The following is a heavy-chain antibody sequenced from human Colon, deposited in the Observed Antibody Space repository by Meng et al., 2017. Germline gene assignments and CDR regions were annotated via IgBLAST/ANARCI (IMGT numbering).Heavy chain of an antibody. V-gene: IGHV3-30*01. Sequence: GGSLRLSCAASGFTFSSYAMHWVRQAPGKGLEWVAVISYDGSNKYYADSVKGRFTISRDNSKNTLYLQMNSLRAEDTAVYYCARDLGIVVVVAENWFDPWAREPWSPSPQ. CDR3: ARDLGIVVVVAENWFDP. D-gene: IGHD2-15*01. CDR1: GFTFSSYA. CDR2: ISYDGSNK. J-gene: IGHJ5*02.